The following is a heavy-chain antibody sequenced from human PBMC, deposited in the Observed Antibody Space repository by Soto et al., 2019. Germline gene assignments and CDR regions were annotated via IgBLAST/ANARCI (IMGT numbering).Heavy chain of an antibody. J-gene: IGHJ4*02. D-gene: IGHD3-16*01. CDR2: VHGGGST. CDR3: AGRLPTDASLDY. Sequence: VQLVESGGGLIQPGGSLRLSCAASGFTVSNNHMTWVRQAAGKGLELVSFVHGGGSTSYADSVKGRFTISRDNSKNTLSHEMDSLRAEDTAKYYCAGRLPTDASLDYWGRGTLVTVSS. V-gene: IGHV3-53*01. CDR1: GFTVSNNH.